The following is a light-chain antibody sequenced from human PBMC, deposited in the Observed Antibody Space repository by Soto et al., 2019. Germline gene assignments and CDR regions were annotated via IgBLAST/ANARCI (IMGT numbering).Light chain of an antibody. CDR1: QSVSSY. Sequence: EIVLTQSPATQSLSPGERATLSCRASQSVSSYLAWYQQKPGQAPRLLIYDASNRATGIPARFSGSGSGTDFTLTISSLEPEDFAVYYCQQRSNWLFTFGGGTKVDIK. V-gene: IGKV3-11*01. J-gene: IGKJ4*01. CDR2: DAS. CDR3: QQRSNWLFT.